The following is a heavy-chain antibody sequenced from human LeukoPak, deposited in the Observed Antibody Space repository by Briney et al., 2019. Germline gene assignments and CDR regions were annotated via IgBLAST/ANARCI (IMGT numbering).Heavy chain of an antibody. CDR1: GFTFSSYW. CDR3: ARETSITMIVVVITTAGYFDY. V-gene: IGHV3-7*01. CDR2: IKQDGSEK. Sequence: GGSLRLSCAASGFTFSSYWMSWVRQAPGKGLEWVANIKQDGSEKYYVDSVKGRFTISRDNAKNSLYLQMNGLRAEDTAVYYCARETSITMIVVVITTAGYFDYWGQGTLVTVSS. J-gene: IGHJ4*02. D-gene: IGHD3-22*01.